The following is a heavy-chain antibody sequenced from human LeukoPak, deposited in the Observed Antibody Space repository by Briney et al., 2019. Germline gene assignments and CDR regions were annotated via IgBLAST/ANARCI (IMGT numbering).Heavy chain of an antibody. V-gene: IGHV3-21*01. J-gene: IGHJ5*02. CDR1: GFTLSNYD. CDR2: ISTSSRYI. D-gene: IGHD2-2*01. CDR3: ARADCSSSTCYLRRSWFDP. Sequence: PGGSLRLSCAASGFTLSNYDMNWVRQAPGKGLEWVSSISTSSRYIYYKDSVRGRFTISRADAKNSLYLEMNSLRAEDTAVYYCARADCSSSTCYLRRSWFDPWGQGTLVTVSS.